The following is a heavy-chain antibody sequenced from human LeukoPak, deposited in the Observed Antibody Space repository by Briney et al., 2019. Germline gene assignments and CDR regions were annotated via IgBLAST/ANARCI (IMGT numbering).Heavy chain of an antibody. D-gene: IGHD5-18*01. V-gene: IGHV1-8*01. J-gene: IGHJ4*02. Sequence: ASVKVSCKASGYTLTNHDINWVRQASGQGLEWMGWMNPKSGNTGYPQKFQGRVTMTRDTSMRTAFMELSSLTPEDTAVYYCARGVNSQGTAMVLFDSWGQGSLVTVSA. CDR3: ARGVNSQGTAMVLFDS. CDR1: GYTLTNHD. CDR2: MNPKSGNT.